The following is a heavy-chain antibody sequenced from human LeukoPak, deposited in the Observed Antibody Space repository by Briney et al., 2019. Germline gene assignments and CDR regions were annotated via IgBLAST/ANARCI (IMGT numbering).Heavy chain of an antibody. V-gene: IGHV4-4*07. J-gene: IGHJ5*02. CDR2: IYTSGTP. CDR3: ARDRMDPNWFDP. CDR1: GGSISSYY. Sequence: SETLSLTCTVSGGSISSYYWSWIRQPAGKGLEWIGRIYTSGTPNYNPSLKSRVTMSLDTSKNQFSLKLSSVTAADTAVYYCARDRMDPNWFDPWGQGALVTVSS. D-gene: IGHD2-2*03.